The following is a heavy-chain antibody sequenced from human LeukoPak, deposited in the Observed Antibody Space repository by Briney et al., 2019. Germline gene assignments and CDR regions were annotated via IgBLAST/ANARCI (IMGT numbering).Heavy chain of an antibody. CDR2: FDPEDGET. V-gene: IGHV1-24*01. CDR3: ATATYSGSYQYFDY. Sequence: VASVKVSCKVSGYTLTELSMHWVRQAPGKGLEWMGGFDPEDGETIYAQKFQGRVTMTEDTSTDTAYMALSSLRSEDTAVYYCATATYSGSYQYFDYWGQGTLVTVSS. J-gene: IGHJ4*02. CDR1: GYTLTELS. D-gene: IGHD1-26*01.